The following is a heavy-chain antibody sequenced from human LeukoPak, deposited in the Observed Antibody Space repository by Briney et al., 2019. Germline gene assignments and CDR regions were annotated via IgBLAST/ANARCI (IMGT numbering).Heavy chain of an antibody. CDR1: GFTFSSYA. D-gene: IGHD6-19*01. V-gene: IGHV3-30-3*01. CDR2: ISYDGSNK. Sequence: GGSLRLSCAASGFTFSSYAMHWVRRAPGKGLEWVAVISYDGSNKYHADSVKGRFTISRDNSKNTLYLQMNSLRAEDTAVYYCARERGGTVAVAGTGWFDPWGQGTLVTVSS. J-gene: IGHJ5*02. CDR3: ARERGGTVAVAGTGWFDP.